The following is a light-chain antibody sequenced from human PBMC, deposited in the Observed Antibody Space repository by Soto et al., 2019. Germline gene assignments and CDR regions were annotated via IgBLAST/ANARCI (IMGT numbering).Light chain of an antibody. CDR2: GAS. V-gene: IGKV1-39*01. Sequence: DIQMTQSPSSLSASVGDRVTITCRASQSIASRLNWYQQKLGSAPKLLIYGASSLQSGVPSRFSGSGSGTDFTLTISSLQPEDFATYYCQQSYSTPPTFGQGTKVDIK. J-gene: IGKJ1*01. CDR1: QSIASR. CDR3: QQSYSTPPT.